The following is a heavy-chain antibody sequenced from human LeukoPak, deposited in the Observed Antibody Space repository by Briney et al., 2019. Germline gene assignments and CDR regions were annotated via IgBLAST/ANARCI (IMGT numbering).Heavy chain of an antibody. CDR3: ARALLPRSLFDF. D-gene: IGHD3-10*01. CDR1: GGSFSGYY. V-gene: IGHV4-34*01. CDR2: ISHSGST. Sequence: SETLSLTCAVYGGSFSGYYWSWIRQPPGKGLEWIGEISHSGSTNYNPSLKSRVTISVGPSRNQFSLKLTSVTAADTAVYYCARALLPRSLFDFWGQGTLVTVSS. J-gene: IGHJ4*02.